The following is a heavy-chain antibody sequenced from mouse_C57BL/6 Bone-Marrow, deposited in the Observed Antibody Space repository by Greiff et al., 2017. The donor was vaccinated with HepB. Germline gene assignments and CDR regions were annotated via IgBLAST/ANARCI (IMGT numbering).Heavy chain of an antibody. CDR2: FDPSDSYT. CDR3: ARSSITTVDWYFDV. Sequence: QVQLQQPGAELVMPGASVKLSCKASGYTFTSYWMHWVKQRPGQGLEWIGEFDPSDSYTNYNQKFKGKSTLTVDKSSSTAYMQLSSLTSEDSAVYYCARSSITTVDWYFDVWGTGTTVTVSS. J-gene: IGHJ1*03. D-gene: IGHD1-1*01. V-gene: IGHV1-69*01. CDR1: GYTFTSYW.